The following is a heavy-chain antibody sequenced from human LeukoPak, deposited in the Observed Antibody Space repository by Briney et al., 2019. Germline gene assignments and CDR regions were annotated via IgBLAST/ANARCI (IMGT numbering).Heavy chain of an antibody. V-gene: IGHV3-7*05. D-gene: IGHD2/OR15-2a*01. CDR3: ARDSRGAMDV. CDR2: IKQDGSEK. Sequence: GRSLRLSCAASGFTFSGYWMSWVRQAPGKGLEWVANIKQDGSEKYYVDSVKGRFTISRDNAKNSLYLQMNSLRAEDTAVYYCARDSRGAMDVWGQGTTVTVSS. CDR1: GFTFSGYW. J-gene: IGHJ6*02.